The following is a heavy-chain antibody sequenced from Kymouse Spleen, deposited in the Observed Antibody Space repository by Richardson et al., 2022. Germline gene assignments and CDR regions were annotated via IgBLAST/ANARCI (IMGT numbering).Heavy chain of an antibody. CDR2: ISSSSSTI. D-gene: IGHD3-22*01. CDR1: GFTFSSYS. J-gene: IGHJ3*02. CDR3: ARHYYDSSGYHDAFDI. Sequence: EVQLVESGGGLVQPGGSLRLSCAASGFTFSSYSMNWVRQAPGKGLEWVSYISSSSSTIYYADSVKGRFTISRDNAKNSLYLQMNSLRDEDTAVYYCARHYYDSSGYHDAFDIWGQGTMVTVSS. V-gene: IGHV3-48*02.